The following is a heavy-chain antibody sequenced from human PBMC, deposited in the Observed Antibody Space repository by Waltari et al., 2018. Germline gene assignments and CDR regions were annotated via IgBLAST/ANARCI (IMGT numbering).Heavy chain of an antibody. V-gene: IGHV1-46*01. CDR1: GYTFTSYY. Sequence: QVQLVQSGAEVKKPGASVKVSCKASGYTFTSYYMHWVRQAPGQGLEWMGIINPSGGSKSSAQKVQSRVTMARDTSKSTVYMELSSLRSEGTAVYYCAGGGEDYFDYWGQGNLVTVPS. D-gene: IGHD2-21*01. CDR3: AGGGEDYFDY. CDR2: INPSGGSK. J-gene: IGHJ4*02.